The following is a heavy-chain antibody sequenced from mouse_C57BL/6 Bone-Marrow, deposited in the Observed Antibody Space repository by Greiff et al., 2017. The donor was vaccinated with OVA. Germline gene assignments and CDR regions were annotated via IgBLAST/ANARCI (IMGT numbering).Heavy chain of an antibody. CDR1: GYTFTSYW. J-gene: IGHJ2*01. CDR3: ANGGTIVTTRGPFDY. Sequence: VQLQQSGTELVKPGASVKLSCKASGYTFTSYWMHWVKQRPGQGLEWIGNINPSNGGTNYNEKFKSKATLTVDKSSSTAYMQLSSLTSEDSAVYDCANGGTIVTTRGPFDYWGQGTTLTVSS. CDR2: INPSNGGT. D-gene: IGHD2-5*01. V-gene: IGHV1-53*01.